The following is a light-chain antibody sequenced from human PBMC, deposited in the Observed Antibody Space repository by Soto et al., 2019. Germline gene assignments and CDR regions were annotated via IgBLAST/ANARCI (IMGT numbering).Light chain of an antibody. CDR3: QKCKVAPFT. CDR2: DAS. V-gene: IGKV1-5*01. Sequence: DIQMTQSPSTLSASVGDRVVITCRASQSITTWLAWYQQKPAKAPKLLIYDASSLESGVPSRFSGSGSGTDFTLTISSLQPEDVATYYCQKCKVAPFTFGGGTKV. CDR1: QSITTW. J-gene: IGKJ4*01.